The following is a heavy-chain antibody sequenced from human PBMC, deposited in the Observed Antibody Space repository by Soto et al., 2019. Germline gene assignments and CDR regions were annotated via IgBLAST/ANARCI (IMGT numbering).Heavy chain of an antibody. CDR1: GFTFSSYT. CDR2: ISSSSSYI. D-gene: IGHD4-17*01. Sequence: GGSLRLSCAASGFTFSSYTMNWVRQAPGKGLEWVSSISSSSSYIYYADSLKGRFTISRDNAKNSLYLQMNSLRAEDTAVYYCARDLGYGDYVDDWGRGTLVTVSS. J-gene: IGHJ4*02. V-gene: IGHV3-21*01. CDR3: ARDLGYGDYVDD.